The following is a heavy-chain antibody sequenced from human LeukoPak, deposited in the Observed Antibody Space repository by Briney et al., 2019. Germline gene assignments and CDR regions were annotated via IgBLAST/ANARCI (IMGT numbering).Heavy chain of an antibody. V-gene: IGHV3-74*01. D-gene: IGHD3-10*01. CDR2: INSDGSST. J-gene: IGHJ4*02. CDR3: ARRARPGYFDY. Sequence: GGSLRLSCAASGFTFSSYWMHWVRQAPGKGLVWVSRINSDGSSTSYADSVKGRFTISRDNAKNTPYLQMNSLRAEDTAVYYCARRARPGYFDYWGQGTLVTVSS. CDR1: GFTFSSYW.